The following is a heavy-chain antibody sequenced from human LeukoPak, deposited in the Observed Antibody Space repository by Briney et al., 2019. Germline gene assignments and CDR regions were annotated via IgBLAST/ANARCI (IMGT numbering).Heavy chain of an antibody. CDR1: SGSISSSTYY. Sequence: SETLSLTCTVSSGSISSSTYYWGWIRQHPGKGLEWIGYIYYSGSTYYNPSLKSRVTMSVDTSKNQFSLKLSSVTAADTAVYYCARARGMATIRAAFDYWGQGTLVTVSS. D-gene: IGHD5-24*01. J-gene: IGHJ4*02. CDR3: ARARGMATIRAAFDY. CDR2: IYYSGST. V-gene: IGHV4-31*03.